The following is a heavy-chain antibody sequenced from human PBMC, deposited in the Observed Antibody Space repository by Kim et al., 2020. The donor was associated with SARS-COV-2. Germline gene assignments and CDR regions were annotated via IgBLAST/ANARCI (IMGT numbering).Heavy chain of an antibody. D-gene: IGHD6-19*01. CDR1: GGSISRYY. Sequence: SETLSLNCSVSGGSISRYYWSWIRQPPGKGLEWIGYIYSSGSTDYNPSLKSRVTILVDTSKNHLSLKLTSVTAADTAVYYCARAGGETSGWYPYYYGMDV. CDR3: ARAGGETSGWYPYYYGMDV. CDR2: IYSSGST. V-gene: IGHV4-59*01. J-gene: IGHJ6*01.